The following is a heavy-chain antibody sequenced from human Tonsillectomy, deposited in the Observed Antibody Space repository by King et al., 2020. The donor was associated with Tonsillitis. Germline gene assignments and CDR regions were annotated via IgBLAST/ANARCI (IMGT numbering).Heavy chain of an antibody. CDR3: ARIVPAAHFDF. CDR1: GFTVSSNY. J-gene: IGHJ4*02. Sequence: VQLVESGGGLIQPGRSLRLSCAASGFTVSSNYMSWVRQAPGKGLEWVSIISSGGSTNYADSVKGRFTISRDNYKNTLYLRMNSLRAEDTAVYYCARIVPAAHFDFWGKGDLVTVSS. CDR2: ISSGGST. V-gene: IGHV3-53*01. D-gene: IGHD2-2*01.